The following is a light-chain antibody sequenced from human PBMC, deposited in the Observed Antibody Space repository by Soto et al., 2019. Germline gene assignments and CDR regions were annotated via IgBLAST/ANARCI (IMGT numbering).Light chain of an antibody. CDR1: SGDVDAFDY. CDR2: EVS. V-gene: IGLV2-14*01. J-gene: IGLJ1*01. CDR3: NSFTCSTTQV. Sequence: QSVMTHPASVSWSPGQSITISCTGTSGDVDAFDYVSWYQQHPGKAPKLMIFEVSDRPSGVSDRFSGSKSGSTASLTISGLQAQEGADYFCNSFTCSTTQVFGSGT.